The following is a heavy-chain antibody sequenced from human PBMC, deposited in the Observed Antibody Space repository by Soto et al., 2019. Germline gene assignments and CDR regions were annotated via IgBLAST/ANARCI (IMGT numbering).Heavy chain of an antibody. V-gene: IGHV4-30-2*01. D-gene: IGHD2-8*02. Sequence: SETLSLTCTVSGGSINSGGYSWTWIRQPPGKGLEWIGFIYHTGTTYYNPSLKSRVTISVDTSKNQFSLKLSSVTAADTAVYYCARDKITGLFDYWGQGTLVTVSS. CDR3: ARDKITGLFDY. CDR1: GGSINSGGYS. CDR2: IYHTGTT. J-gene: IGHJ4*02.